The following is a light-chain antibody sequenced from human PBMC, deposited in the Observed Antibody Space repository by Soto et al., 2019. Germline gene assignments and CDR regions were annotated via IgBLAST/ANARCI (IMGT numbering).Light chain of an antibody. CDR3: ETWDSSRSAWL. V-gene: IGLV1-51*02. J-gene: IGLJ3*02. CDR1: SSNIGNNY. Sequence: QSVLTQPPSVSAAPGQKVTISCSGSSSNIGNNYVSWYQQLPGTAPKLLIYENSKRPSGIPDRFSGSKSGTSATLGITGLQLGGEADYYGETWDSSRSAWLFGGGTKRPFL. CDR2: ENS.